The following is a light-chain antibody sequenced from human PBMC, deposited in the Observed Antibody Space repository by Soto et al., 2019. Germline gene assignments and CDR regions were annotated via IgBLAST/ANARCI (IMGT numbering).Light chain of an antibody. CDR2: EVS. J-gene: IGLJ1*01. CDR3: SSFAGTNSFV. V-gene: IGLV2-14*01. Sequence: QSALTQPASVSGSPGQSITISCTGTSSDVGGYNYVSWYQQYPGKAPKLMIYEVSNRPSGVSNRFSGSKSGNTASLTISGLQAEDEADYYCSSFAGTNSFVFGTGTKLTVL. CDR1: SSDVGGYNY.